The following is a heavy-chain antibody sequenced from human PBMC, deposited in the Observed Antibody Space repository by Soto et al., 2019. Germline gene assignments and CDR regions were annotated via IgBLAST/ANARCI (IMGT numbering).Heavy chain of an antibody. D-gene: IGHD1-26*01. Sequence: EVRLVESGGGLIQPGGSLRLSCAASGFTVSSNYMSWVRQAPGKGLEWVSIIYSAGTTYYADSVKGRFTISRDNSKNTLYLQINSLRDEDTAVYYCARAPYGGNYGSSHDAFDMWGQGTMVTVSS. J-gene: IGHJ3*02. CDR2: IYSAGTT. CDR1: GFTVSSNY. V-gene: IGHV3-53*01. CDR3: ARAPYGGNYGSSHDAFDM.